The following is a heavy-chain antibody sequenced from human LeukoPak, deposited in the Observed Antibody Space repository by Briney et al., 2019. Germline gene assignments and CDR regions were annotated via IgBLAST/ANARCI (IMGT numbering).Heavy chain of an antibody. CDR1: GFTFSSYW. D-gene: IGHD5-18*01. J-gene: IGHJ4*02. CDR3: ARHLSGVTGYTYGRGIDY. Sequence: GGSLRLSCAASGFTFSSYWMDWVRQAPGKGLVWVSRIHPDGKNTAYADSVKGRFTISRDNARNTLFLQMNGLRAEDAAVYYCARHLSGVTGYTYGRGIDYWGQGTLVTVSS. V-gene: IGHV3-74*01. CDR2: IHPDGKNT.